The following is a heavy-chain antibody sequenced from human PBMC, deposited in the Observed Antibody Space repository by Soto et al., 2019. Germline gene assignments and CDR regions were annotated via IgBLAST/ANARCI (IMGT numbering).Heavy chain of an antibody. CDR1: GFTFSSYS. V-gene: IGHV3-21*01. CDR3: ARDQDIVVVPAAPGYYYGMDV. Sequence: GGSLRLSCAASGFTFSSYSMNWVRQAPGKGLEWVSSISSSSSYIYYADSVKGRFTISRDNAKNSLYLQMNSLRAEDTAVYYCARDQDIVVVPAAPGYYYGMDVWGQGTTVTVSS. D-gene: IGHD2-2*01. J-gene: IGHJ6*02. CDR2: ISSSSSYI.